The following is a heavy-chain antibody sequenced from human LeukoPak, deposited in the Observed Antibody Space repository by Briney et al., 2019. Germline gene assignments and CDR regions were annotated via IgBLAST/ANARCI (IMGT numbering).Heavy chain of an antibody. CDR3: ARDTMDGSGSYYSLDY. J-gene: IGHJ4*02. CDR1: GGTFSSYA. CDR2: IIPIFGTA. D-gene: IGHD3-10*01. V-gene: IGHV1-69*01. Sequence: GSSVKVSCKASGGTFSSYAISWVRQAPGQGLEWMGGIIPIFGTANYAQKFQGRVTITADESTSTAYMELSSLRSEDTAVYYCARDTMDGSGSYYSLDYWGQGTLVTVSS.